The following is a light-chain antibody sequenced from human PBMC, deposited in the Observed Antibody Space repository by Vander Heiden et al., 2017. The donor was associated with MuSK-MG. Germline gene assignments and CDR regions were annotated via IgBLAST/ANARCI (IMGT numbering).Light chain of an antibody. CDR3: HQANTFPLT. Sequence: QLNPSPSSLSASVGDRVTLTCRASQAIGTWLNWYQQKPGKAPKLLIYAASNLQSGVPSRFSGSGSGTDFTLTISSLQPEDFATYYCHQANTFPLTFGRGTEVEIK. CDR1: QAIGTW. CDR2: AAS. V-gene: IGKV1-12*01. J-gene: IGKJ4*01.